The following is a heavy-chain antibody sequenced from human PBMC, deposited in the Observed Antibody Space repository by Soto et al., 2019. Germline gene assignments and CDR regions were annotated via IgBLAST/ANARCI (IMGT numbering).Heavy chain of an antibody. CDR2: IYYRGST. Sequence: TSETLSLTCTVSGGSISSRNYYWGWIRQPPGKGLEWIGSIYYRGSTYYNPSLKSRITISVDTSKNQFSLKLSSVTAADTAVYYCAGHFYDGSGFYYLGHAFDIWGQGTMVTVSS. D-gene: IGHD3-22*01. CDR3: AGHFYDGSGFYYLGHAFDI. J-gene: IGHJ3*02. V-gene: IGHV4-39*01. CDR1: GGSISSRNYY.